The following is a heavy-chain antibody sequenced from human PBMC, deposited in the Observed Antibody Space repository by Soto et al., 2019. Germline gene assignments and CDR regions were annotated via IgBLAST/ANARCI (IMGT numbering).Heavy chain of an antibody. V-gene: IGHV5-10-1*01. CDR2: IDPNDSYT. J-gene: IGHJ6*02. CDR3: ARHKSSGWPHYYYYGMDV. CDR1: GYIFTNYW. Sequence: PGESLKISCKGSGYIFTNYWIHWVRQMPWKGLEWMGRIDPNDSYTSYSPSFQGHVTVSTDKSINTAYLQWSSLKASDTAMYYCARHKSSGWPHYYYYGMDVWGQGTTVTVSS. D-gene: IGHD6-19*01.